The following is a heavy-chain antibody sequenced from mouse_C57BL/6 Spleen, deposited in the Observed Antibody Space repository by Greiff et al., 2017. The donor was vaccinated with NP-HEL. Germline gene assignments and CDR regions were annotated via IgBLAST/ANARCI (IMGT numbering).Heavy chain of an antibody. J-gene: IGHJ2*01. CDR3: ARELDWDGDY. CDR2: IYPGDGDT. V-gene: IGHV1-82*01. Sequence: QVQLKQSGPELVKPGASVKISCKASGYAFSSSWMNWVKQRPGKGLEWIGRIYPGDGDTNYNGKFKGKATLTADKSSSTAYMQLSSLTSEDSAVYFCARELDWDGDYWGQGTTLTVSS. D-gene: IGHD4-1*01. CDR1: GYAFSSSW.